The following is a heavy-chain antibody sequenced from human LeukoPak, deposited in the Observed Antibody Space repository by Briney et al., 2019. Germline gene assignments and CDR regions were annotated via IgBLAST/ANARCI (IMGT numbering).Heavy chain of an antibody. CDR1: GFTFSTYS. V-gene: IGHV3-23*01. CDR2: ITSSAVST. J-gene: IGHJ4*02. D-gene: IGHD3-10*01. CDR3: ARDPRASGTYSFFDY. Sequence: GGSLRLSCAASGFTFSTYSMNWVRQAPGKGLEWVSVITSSAVSTYYAASVKGRFTISRDNSENTLYLQMNSLRAEDTAVYYCARDPRASGTYSFFDYWGQGTLVTVSS.